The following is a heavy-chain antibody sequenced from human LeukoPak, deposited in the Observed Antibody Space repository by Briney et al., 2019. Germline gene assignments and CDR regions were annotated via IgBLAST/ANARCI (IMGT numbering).Heavy chain of an antibody. CDR3: ARDLHY. V-gene: IGHV3-64*01. Sequence: GGSLRLSCAASGFTFSSYGMHWVRQAPGKGLEYVSAISSNGGSTYYANSVKGRFTISRDNSKNTLYLQMGSLRAEDMAVYYCARDLHYWGQGTLVTVSS. J-gene: IGHJ4*02. CDR2: ISSNGGST. CDR1: GFTFSSYG.